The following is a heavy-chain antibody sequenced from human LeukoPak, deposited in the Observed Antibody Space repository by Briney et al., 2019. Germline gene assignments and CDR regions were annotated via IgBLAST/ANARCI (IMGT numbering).Heavy chain of an antibody. J-gene: IGHJ6*03. CDR1: GYTFTIYY. CDR2: INPSGGST. V-gene: IGHV1-46*01. CDR3: ARGPRITLIRGGQWYYYMDV. D-gene: IGHD3-10*01. Sequence: ASVKVSCKASGYTFTIYYIHWVRQAPGQGLEWMGLINPSGGSTNYAQKFQGRVTMTRDTSASTVYMELSSLRSEDTAVYYCARGPRITLIRGGQWYYYMDVWGKGTTVTVSS.